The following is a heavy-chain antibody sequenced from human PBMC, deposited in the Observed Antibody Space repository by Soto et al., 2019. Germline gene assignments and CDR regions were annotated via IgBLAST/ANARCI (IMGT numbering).Heavy chain of an antibody. CDR1: GGSISSYY. V-gene: IGHV4-59*01. CDR3: ARRYGSVFDY. Sequence: SETLSLTCTVSGGSISSYYWSWIRQPPGKGLEWIGYIYYSGSTNYNPSLKSRVTISVDTSKNQFSLKLSSVSAADTAVYYCARRYGSVFDYWGQGTLVTVSS. D-gene: IGHD6-19*01. CDR2: IYYSGST. J-gene: IGHJ4*02.